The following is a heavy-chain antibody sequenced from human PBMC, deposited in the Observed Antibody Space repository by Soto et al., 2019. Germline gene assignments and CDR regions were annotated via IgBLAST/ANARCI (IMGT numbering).Heavy chain of an antibody. CDR1: GFTFSSYG. J-gene: IGHJ6*02. Sequence: QVQLVESGGGVVQPGRSLRLSCAASGFTFSSYGMHWVRQAPGKGLEWVAVIWYDGSNKYYADSVKGRFTISRDNYKNTLYLQMNSLRAEDTAVYYCARDKPDGEKGGYYGMDVWGQGTTVTVSS. CDR2: IWYDGSNK. V-gene: IGHV3-33*01. D-gene: IGHD7-27*01. CDR3: ARDKPDGEKGGYYGMDV.